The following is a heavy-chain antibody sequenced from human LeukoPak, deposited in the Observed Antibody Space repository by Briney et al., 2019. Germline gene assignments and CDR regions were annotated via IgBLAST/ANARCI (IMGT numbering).Heavy chain of an antibody. Sequence: GASVKVSCKASGYTFTSYDINWVRQATGQGLEWMGWMNPNSGNTGYAQKFQGRVTMTRNTSISTAYMELSSLRSEDTAVYYCARGRRYYGSGSPNWFDPWGQGTLSPSPQ. D-gene: IGHD3-10*01. V-gene: IGHV1-8*01. CDR1: GYTFTSYD. CDR2: MNPNSGNT. J-gene: IGHJ5*02. CDR3: ARGRRYYGSGSPNWFDP.